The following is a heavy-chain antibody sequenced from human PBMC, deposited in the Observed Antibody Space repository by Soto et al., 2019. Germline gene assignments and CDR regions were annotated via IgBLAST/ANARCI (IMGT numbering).Heavy chain of an antibody. CDR3: VRDRPHNWFDP. CDR2: INNDGSDT. V-gene: IGHV3-74*01. CDR1: GFTFSDHW. J-gene: IGHJ5*02. Sequence: PGGSLRLSCAASGFTFSDHWMHWFRQVPGKGLVWVARINNDGSDTTYADAVKGRFTISRDNAKNTVYLQMNSLSAEDSAVYSCVRDRPHNWFDPWGQGTLVTVSS.